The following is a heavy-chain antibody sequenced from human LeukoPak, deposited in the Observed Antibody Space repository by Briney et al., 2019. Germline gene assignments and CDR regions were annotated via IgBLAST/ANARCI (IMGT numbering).Heavy chain of an antibody. Sequence: ASVKVSCKASGGTFSSYAISRVRQAPGQGLEWMGGIIPIFGTANYEQKFQGRVTITTDESTSTAYMELSSLRSEDTAVYYCASGLRYYYDSSGYFDYWGQGTLVTVSS. D-gene: IGHD3-22*01. CDR3: ASGLRYYYDSSGYFDY. J-gene: IGHJ4*02. V-gene: IGHV1-69*05. CDR2: IIPIFGTA. CDR1: GGTFSSYA.